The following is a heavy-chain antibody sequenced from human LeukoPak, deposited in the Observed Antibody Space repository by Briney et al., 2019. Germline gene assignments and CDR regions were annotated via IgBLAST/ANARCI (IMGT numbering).Heavy chain of an antibody. CDR1: GFTFSSYS. CDR2: ISSSSSTI. V-gene: IGHV3-48*01. D-gene: IGHD4-17*01. J-gene: IGHJ4*02. Sequence: GGSLRLSCAASGFTFSSYSMNWVRQAPGKGLGWVSYISSSSSTIYYADSVKGRFTISRDNAKNSLYLQMNSLRAEDTAVYYCARAPMTTVTESVDWGQGTLVTVSS. CDR3: ARAPMTTVTESVD.